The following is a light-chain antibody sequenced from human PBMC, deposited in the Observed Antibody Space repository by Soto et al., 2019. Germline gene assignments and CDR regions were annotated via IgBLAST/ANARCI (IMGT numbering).Light chain of an antibody. Sequence: DIVLTQSPLSLPVTPGEPASISCRSSQSLLHSNGNIYLDWYLQKPGQSPQLLIYLGSIRASGVPDRFSGSGSCTDFTRKITRVEAEDVGVYYGMQSIQAPRTFGLGTKVEIK. CDR2: LGS. CDR1: QSLLHSNGNIY. V-gene: IGKV2-28*01. CDR3: MQSIQAPRT. J-gene: IGKJ1*01.